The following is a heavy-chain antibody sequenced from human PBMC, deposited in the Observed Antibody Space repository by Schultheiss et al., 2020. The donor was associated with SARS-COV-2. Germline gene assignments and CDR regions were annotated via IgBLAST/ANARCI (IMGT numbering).Heavy chain of an antibody. CDR2: IYYSGST. J-gene: IGHJ4*02. D-gene: IGHD2-15*01. Sequence: SDTLSLTCTVSGGSISSYYWGWIRQPPGKGLEWIGSIYYSGSTYYNPSLKSRVTISVDTSKNQFSLKLSSVTAADTAVYYCASPLPYCSGGSCPAQLWGQGTLVTVSS. CDR1: GGSISSYY. CDR3: ASPLPYCSGGSCPAQL. V-gene: IGHV4-39*01.